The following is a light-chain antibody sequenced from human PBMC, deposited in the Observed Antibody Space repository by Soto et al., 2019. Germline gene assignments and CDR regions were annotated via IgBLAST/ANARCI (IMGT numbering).Light chain of an antibody. J-gene: IGLJ1*01. CDR2: NND. CDR3: AAWDDSFNGRDV. CDR1: NSNIGSNP. V-gene: IGLV1-44*01. Sequence: QSVLTQPPSASGTPGQRVTISCSGSNSNIGSNPVNWFQQLPGTAPKLLIYNNDQRPSGVPDRFSGSKSATSASLAIFGLQSEDEADYYCAAWDDSFNGRDVFGAGTKVTVL.